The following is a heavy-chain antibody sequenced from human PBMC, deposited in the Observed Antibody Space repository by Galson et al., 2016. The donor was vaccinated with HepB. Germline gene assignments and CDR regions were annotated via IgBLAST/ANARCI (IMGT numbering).Heavy chain of an antibody. D-gene: IGHD4-11*01. CDR2: INSDGSST. J-gene: IGHJ4*02. CDR1: GFTFSSYW. V-gene: IGHV3-74*01. Sequence: SLRLSCAASGFTFSSYWMHWVRQAPGKGLVWVSRINSDGSSTSYADSVKGRFTISRDNAKNTLYLQMNSLRAEDTAVHYCTRGPIYSKADFDYWGQGTLVTVSS. CDR3: TRGPIYSKADFDY.